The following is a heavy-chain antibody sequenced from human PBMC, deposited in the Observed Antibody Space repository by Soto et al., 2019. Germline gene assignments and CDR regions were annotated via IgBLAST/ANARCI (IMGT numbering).Heavy chain of an antibody. CDR2: INTGNGNT. Sequence: QVQLVQSGAEVKKPGASLKVSCKASGYTFTSYALHWVRQAPGQRPECMGWINTGNGNTKYSQHFQGTVTITRDTSASTAYVELSSLRSEDTAVYYCARVGDSGYYDYWGQGTLVTVSS. V-gene: IGHV1-3*04. CDR3: ARVGDSGYYDY. CDR1: GYTFTSYA. J-gene: IGHJ4*02. D-gene: IGHD1-26*01.